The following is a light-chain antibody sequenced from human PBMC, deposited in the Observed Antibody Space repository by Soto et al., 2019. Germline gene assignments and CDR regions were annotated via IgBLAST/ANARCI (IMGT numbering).Light chain of an antibody. CDR3: LQYNHWPPST. CDR1: QSVNAN. Sequence: ETVMTQSPATLSVSPGERATLSCRASQSVNANLAWYQQKPGQAPRLLIYGASTRATNIPPRFSGSGSGTEFTLTISSLQSEDFAVYYCLQYNHWPPSTFGPGTKVDIK. CDR2: GAS. V-gene: IGKV3-15*01. J-gene: IGKJ3*01.